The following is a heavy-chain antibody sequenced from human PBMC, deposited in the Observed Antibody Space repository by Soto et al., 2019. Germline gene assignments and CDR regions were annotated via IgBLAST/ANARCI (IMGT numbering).Heavy chain of an antibody. Sequence: GGSLRLSCAASGFTFSSYWMSWVRQAPGKGLEWVANIKQDGSEKYYVDSVKGRFTISRDNAKNSLYLQMNSLRAEDTAVYYCARDIVVVPAAISAYYYYYYMDVWGKGTTVTVSS. CDR2: IKQDGSEK. D-gene: IGHD2-2*01. CDR3: ARDIVVVPAAISAYYYYYYMDV. J-gene: IGHJ6*03. CDR1: GFTFSSYW. V-gene: IGHV3-7*01.